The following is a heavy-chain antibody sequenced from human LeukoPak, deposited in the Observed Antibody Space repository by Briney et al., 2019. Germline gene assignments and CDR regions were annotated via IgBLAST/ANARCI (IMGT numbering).Heavy chain of an antibody. J-gene: IGHJ4*02. Sequence: PSETLSLTCAVYGGSFSGYYWSWIRQPPGKGLEWIGEINHSGSTNYNPSLKSRVTISVDTSKNQFSLKLSSVTAADTAVYYCARGLSSLVYSSGWYLDYWGQGTLVTVSS. V-gene: IGHV4-34*01. CDR1: GGSFSGYY. CDR2: INHSGST. CDR3: ARGLSSLVYSSGWYLDY. D-gene: IGHD6-19*01.